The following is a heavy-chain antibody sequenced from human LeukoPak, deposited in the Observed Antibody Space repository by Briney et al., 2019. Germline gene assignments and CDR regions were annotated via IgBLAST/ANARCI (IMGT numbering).Heavy chain of an antibody. J-gene: IGHJ4*02. CDR1: GYSFTSHW. V-gene: IGHV5-51*01. CDR3: ARPPYGDRPFPFDY. CDR2: IYPGDSDT. D-gene: IGHD4-17*01. Sequence: GESLKISCKGSGYSFTSHWIGWVRQMPGKGLEWMGIIYPGDSDTRYSPSFQGQVIISADKSISTAYLQCSSLKASDTAMYYCARPPYGDRPFPFDYWGQGTLVTVSS.